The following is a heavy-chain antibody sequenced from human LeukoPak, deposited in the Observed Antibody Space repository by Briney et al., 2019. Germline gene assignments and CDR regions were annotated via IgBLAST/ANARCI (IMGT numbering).Heavy chain of an antibody. D-gene: IGHD3-3*01. CDR3: ARDAAYYDFWSGYAYYYYYMDV. V-gene: IGHV3-11*01. Sequence: PGGFLRLSCAASGFTFSDYYMSWIRQAPGKGLEWVSYISSSGSTIYYADSVKGRFTISRDNAKNSLYLQMNSLRAEDTAVYYCARDAAYYDFWSGYAYYYYYMDVWGKGTTVTVSS. J-gene: IGHJ6*03. CDR1: GFTFSDYY. CDR2: ISSSGSTI.